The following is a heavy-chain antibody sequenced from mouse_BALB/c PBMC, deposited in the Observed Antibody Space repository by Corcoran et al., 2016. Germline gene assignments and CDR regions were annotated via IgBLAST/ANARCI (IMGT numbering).Heavy chain of an antibody. CDR2: INPYNDGT. J-gene: IGHJ2*01. CDR1: GYTLTSYV. D-gene: IGHD2-10*02. CDR3: ASGGYGNLDY. Sequence: EVQLQQSGPELVKPGASERMSCKASGYTLTSYVMHWVKPKPGQGLEWIGYINPYNDGTKYNEKFKGKATLTADKSSSTAYMELSSLTSEDSAVYYCASGGYGNLDYWGQGTTLTVSS. V-gene: IGHV1S136*01.